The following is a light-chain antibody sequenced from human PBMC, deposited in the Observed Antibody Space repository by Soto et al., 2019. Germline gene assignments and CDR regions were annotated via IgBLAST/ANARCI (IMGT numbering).Light chain of an antibody. CDR3: QHYGSSPPVT. CDR2: GAS. J-gene: IGKJ1*01. CDR1: QSVNSNY. Sequence: EIVLTQSPGTLSLSPGERATLSCRATQSVNSNYLAWYQQRPGQAPRLLIYGASGRATGIPDRFRGSGSGTDFTLTISRLEPEDFAVYYCQHYGSSPPVTFGQGTKVDIK. V-gene: IGKV3-20*01.